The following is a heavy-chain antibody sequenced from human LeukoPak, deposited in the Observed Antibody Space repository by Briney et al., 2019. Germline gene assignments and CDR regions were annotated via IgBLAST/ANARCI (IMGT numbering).Heavy chain of an antibody. J-gene: IGHJ5*02. Sequence: GGSLRLSCAASGFTFDDYDMSWVRQAPGKGLEWVSGINWNGGSTGYADSVKGRFTISRDNARNTLYLQVNSLRAEDTAVYYCARGYGYTYGGGWFDTWGQGTLVTVSS. V-gene: IGHV3-20*04. CDR1: GFTFDDYD. CDR3: ARGYGYTYGGGWFDT. D-gene: IGHD5-18*01. CDR2: INWNGGST.